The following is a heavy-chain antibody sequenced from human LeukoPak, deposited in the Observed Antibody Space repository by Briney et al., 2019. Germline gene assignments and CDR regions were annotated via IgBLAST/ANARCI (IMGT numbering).Heavy chain of an antibody. Sequence: ASVKVSCKASGYTFTSYDINWVRQATGQGPEWMGWMNPNSGNTGYAQKFQGRVTMTRNTSISTAYMELSSLRSEDTAVYYCAGGGAWADTHFDYWGQGTLVTVSS. D-gene: IGHD1-26*01. CDR3: AGGGAWADTHFDY. CDR2: MNPNSGNT. J-gene: IGHJ4*02. V-gene: IGHV1-8*01. CDR1: GYTFTSYD.